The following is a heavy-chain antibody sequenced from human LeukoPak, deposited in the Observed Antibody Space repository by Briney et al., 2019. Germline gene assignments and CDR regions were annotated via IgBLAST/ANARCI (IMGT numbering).Heavy chain of an antibody. Sequence: PSETLSLTCTVSVGSISTGGYYCSWIRQHPGKGLEWIGYIYYSGNTYYNPSLKSRVSISVDTSKNQLSLKLSSVTAADTAVYYCARPYSNYVAGAFNNWGQGAMVTVSS. J-gene: IGHJ3*02. CDR2: IYYSGNT. CDR3: ARPYSNYVAGAFNN. D-gene: IGHD4-11*01. CDR1: VGSISTGGYY. V-gene: IGHV4-31*03.